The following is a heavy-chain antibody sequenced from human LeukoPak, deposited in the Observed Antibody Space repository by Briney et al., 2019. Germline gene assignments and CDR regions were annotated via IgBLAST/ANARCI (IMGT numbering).Heavy chain of an antibody. CDR2: IWYDGSNK. CDR1: GFTFNSYA. V-gene: IGHV3-33*01. D-gene: IGHD2-8*02. Sequence: GRSLRLSCAASGFTFNSYAMHWVRQAPGKGLEWVAFIWYDGSNKYYADSVKGRFTASRDNSKNTVYLQMNSLRAEDTAVYYCARDERGYYYTGAFFGAIDFRGQGTMVTVSS. J-gene: IGHJ4*02. CDR3: ARDERGYYYTGAFFGAIDF.